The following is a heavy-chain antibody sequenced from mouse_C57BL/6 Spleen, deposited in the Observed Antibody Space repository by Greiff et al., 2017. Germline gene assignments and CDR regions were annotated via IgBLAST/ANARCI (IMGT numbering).Heavy chain of an antibody. V-gene: IGHV1-15*01. J-gene: IGHJ2*01. CDR3: TSPYYGSSYYFDY. CDR2: IDPETGGT. Sequence: VQLQQSGAELVRPGASVTLSCKASGYTFTDYEMHWVKQTPVHGLEWIGAIDPETGGTAYNQKFKGKAILTADKSSSTAYMELRSLTSEDSAVYYCTSPYYGSSYYFDYWGKGTTLTVSS. D-gene: IGHD1-1*01. CDR1: GYTFTDYE.